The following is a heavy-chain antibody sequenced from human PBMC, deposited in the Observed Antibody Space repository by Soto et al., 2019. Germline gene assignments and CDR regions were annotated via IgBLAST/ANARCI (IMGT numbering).Heavy chain of an antibody. CDR2: SSGGGSNK. CDR3: ATGPLRFPEYGDYAAYSYGMDV. CDR1: GFTFSAFG. V-gene: IGHV3-30*03. D-gene: IGHD4-17*01. J-gene: IGHJ6*02. Sequence: QMKLVESGGGVVQPGTSLRLSCIASGFTFSAFGMHWVRQAPGKGLERVAISSGGGSNKYYGDSVQGRCTICRDNSRDTLYLQMNSMRAEDTAAYYCATGPLRFPEYGDYAAYSYGMDVWAQGTTGTVSS.